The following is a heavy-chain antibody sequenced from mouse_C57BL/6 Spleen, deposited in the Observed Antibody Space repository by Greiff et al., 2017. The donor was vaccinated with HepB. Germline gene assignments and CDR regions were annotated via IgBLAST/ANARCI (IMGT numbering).Heavy chain of an antibody. D-gene: IGHD4-1*01. CDR2: IDPPDSYT. J-gene: IGHJ4*01. Sequence: VQLQQPGAELVMPGASVKLSCKASGYTFTSYWMHWVKQRPGQGLEWIGEIDPPDSYTNYNQKFKGKSTLTVDKSSSTAYMQLSSLTSEDSAVYYCARKLRAMDYWGQGTSVTVSS. CDR3: ARKLRAMDY. CDR1: GYTFTSYW. V-gene: IGHV1-69*01.